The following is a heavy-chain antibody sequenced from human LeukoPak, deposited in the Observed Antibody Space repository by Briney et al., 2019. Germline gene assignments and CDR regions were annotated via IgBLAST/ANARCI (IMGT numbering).Heavy chain of an antibody. D-gene: IGHD3-10*01. CDR3: ARDSLFPLLWFGYGMDV. V-gene: IGHV3-21*01. CDR1: GFTFSSYS. CDR2: ISSSSSYI. Sequence: GGSLRLSCAASGFTFSSYSMNWVRQAPGKGLEWVSSISSSSSYIYYADSVKGRFTISRDNAKNSLYLQMNSLRAEDTAVYYCARDSLFPLLWFGYGMDVWGQGTTVTVSS. J-gene: IGHJ6*02.